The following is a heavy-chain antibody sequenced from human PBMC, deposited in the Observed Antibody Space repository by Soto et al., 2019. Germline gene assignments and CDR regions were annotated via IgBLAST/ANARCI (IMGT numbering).Heavy chain of an antibody. CDR2: IIPMLGIR. CDR1: GGTFSTYS. CDR3: TIGSWSGEVFDI. V-gene: IGHV1-69*02. Sequence: QVQLVQSGAEVKKPGSSVKVSCKDSGGTFSTYSMFWVRQAPGQGLEWMGRIIPMLGIRNYAQRFQDRVTLTADKSTATAHMDMSSLRSEDTALYYCTIGSWSGEVFDIWGQGTMVTVSS. D-gene: IGHD2-21*01. J-gene: IGHJ3*02.